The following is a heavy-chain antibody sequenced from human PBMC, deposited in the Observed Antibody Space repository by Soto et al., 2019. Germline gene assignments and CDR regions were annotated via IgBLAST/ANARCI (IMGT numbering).Heavy chain of an antibody. Sequence: GGSLRLSCAASGFTFSSYAMSWVRQAPGKGLEWVSAISGSGGSTYYADSVKGRFTISRDNSKNTLYLQMNSLRAEDTAVYYCAKRAQWLVQGGYYFDYWGQGTLVTVSS. J-gene: IGHJ4*02. CDR3: AKRAQWLVQGGYYFDY. V-gene: IGHV3-23*01. CDR1: GFTFSSYA. CDR2: ISGSGGST. D-gene: IGHD6-19*01.